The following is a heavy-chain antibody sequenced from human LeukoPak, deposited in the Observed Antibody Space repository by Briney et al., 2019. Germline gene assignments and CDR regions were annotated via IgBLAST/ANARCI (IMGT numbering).Heavy chain of an antibody. CDR3: AKAAGYSSGWYDLNYNDY. D-gene: IGHD6-19*01. Sequence: GGSLRLSCAPSGFTFSSYAMSWVRQAPGEGLEWVSAICGSGGSTYYADSVKGRFTISRDNSKNTLYLQMNSLRAEDTAVYYCAKAAGYSSGWYDLNYNDYWGQGTLVTVSS. CDR2: ICGSGGST. CDR1: GFTFSSYA. J-gene: IGHJ4*02. V-gene: IGHV3-23*01.